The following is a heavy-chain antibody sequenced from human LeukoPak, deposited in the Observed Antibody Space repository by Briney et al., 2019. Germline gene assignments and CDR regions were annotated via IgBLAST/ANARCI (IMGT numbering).Heavy chain of an antibody. Sequence: GGSLRLSCAASGFIFSSYGMHWVRQAPGKGLEWVAVISYVGSDKYYTDSVRGRFTISRDNSKTTLYLQMNSLRTEDTAVYYCAKGGEMGTIRGYFDYLGQGTLVTASS. CDR1: GFIFSSYG. CDR2: ISYVGSDK. CDR3: AKGGEMGTIRGYFDY. D-gene: IGHD5-24*01. J-gene: IGHJ4*02. V-gene: IGHV3-30*18.